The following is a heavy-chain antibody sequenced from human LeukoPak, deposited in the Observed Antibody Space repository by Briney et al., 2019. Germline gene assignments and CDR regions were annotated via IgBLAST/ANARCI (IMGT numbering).Heavy chain of an antibody. Sequence: GGSLRLSCAASGFSFSSSAMSWVRQAPGKGLEWVLGISGSGGSTYYADSVKGRFTISRDNSKNTLYLQMNSLRAEDTAVYYCAREVPASGSSWYLRDAFDIWGQGTMVTVSS. CDR1: GFSFSSSA. V-gene: IGHV3-23*01. D-gene: IGHD6-13*01. CDR2: ISGSGGST. CDR3: AREVPASGSSWYLRDAFDI. J-gene: IGHJ3*02.